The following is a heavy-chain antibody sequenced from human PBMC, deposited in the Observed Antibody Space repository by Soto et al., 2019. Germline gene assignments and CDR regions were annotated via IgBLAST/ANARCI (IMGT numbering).Heavy chain of an antibody. CDR1: GYTFSSYG. CDR3: AKLPREIMLIRNDG. V-gene: IGHV1-18*04. D-gene: IGHD3-16*01. CDR2: ISGNTGKT. Sequence: QVQLVQSGGEVKKPGASVKVSCKTSGYTFSSYGINWVRQAPGQGLEWMGWISGNTGKTNYAQKLQGRVTITTNTFTSKTYMERKSLRTDGTAGYYCAKLPREIMLIRNDGWGQGTTVTVSS. J-gene: IGHJ6*02.